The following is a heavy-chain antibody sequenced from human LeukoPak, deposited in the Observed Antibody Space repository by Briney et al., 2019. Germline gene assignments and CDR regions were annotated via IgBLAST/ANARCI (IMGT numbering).Heavy chain of an antibody. D-gene: IGHD2-21*02. J-gene: IGHJ4*02. V-gene: IGHV3-23*01. Sequence: GGSLRLSCAASGFTFSSYAMTWVRQAPGKGLEWVSTIHGTGNSTYYAGSVKCRLTISRDNSKTTLYLQMNSLRAEDTAVYYCAKDSGDHVGSPLDYWGQGTLVAVSS. CDR2: IHGTGNST. CDR1: GFTFSSYA. CDR3: AKDSGDHVGSPLDY.